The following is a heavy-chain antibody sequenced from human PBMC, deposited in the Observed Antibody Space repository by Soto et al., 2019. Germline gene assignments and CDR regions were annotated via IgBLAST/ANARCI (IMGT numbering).Heavy chain of an antibody. CDR1: GFTFSTYT. CDR2: ISSSSSYI. J-gene: IGHJ4*02. V-gene: IGHV3-21*01. Sequence: EVQLVESGGGLVKPGGSLRLSCVASGFTFSTYTMNWVRQTPGRGLEWVSSISSSSSYIYYADSVKGRFTISRDNAKNSLYLQMNSLRAEDTAVYYCASSITIFVVPFDYWGQGSLVTVSS. D-gene: IGHD3-3*01. CDR3: ASSITIFVVPFDY.